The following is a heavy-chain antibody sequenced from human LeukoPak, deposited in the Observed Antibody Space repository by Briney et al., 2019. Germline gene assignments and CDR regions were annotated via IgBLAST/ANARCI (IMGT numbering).Heavy chain of an antibody. J-gene: IGHJ4*02. CDR1: GYTFTSYD. CDR3: AIVVVPAAIGGGFDY. V-gene: IGHV1-8*03. CDR2: MNPNSGNT. D-gene: IGHD2-2*02. Sequence: ASVKVSCKASGYTFTSYDINWVRQATGQGLEWMGWMNPNSGNTGYAQKFQGRVTITRNTSISTAYMELSSLRSEDTAVYYCAIVVVPAAIGGGFDYWGQGTLVTVSS.